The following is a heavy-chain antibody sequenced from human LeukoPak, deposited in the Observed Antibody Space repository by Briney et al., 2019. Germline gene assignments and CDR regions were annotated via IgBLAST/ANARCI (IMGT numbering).Heavy chain of an antibody. D-gene: IGHD3-9*01. CDR1: GGSISSSSSY. CDR3: AGPGGYSDWLPYGY. CDR2: IYYSGST. V-gene: IGHV4-39*07. Sequence: PSETLSLTCTVSGGSISSSSSYWGWIRQPPGKGLEWIGSIYYSGSTYYNPSLKSRVTISVDTSKNQFSLKLSSVTAADTAVYYCAGPGGYSDWLPYGYWGQGTLVTVSS. J-gene: IGHJ4*02.